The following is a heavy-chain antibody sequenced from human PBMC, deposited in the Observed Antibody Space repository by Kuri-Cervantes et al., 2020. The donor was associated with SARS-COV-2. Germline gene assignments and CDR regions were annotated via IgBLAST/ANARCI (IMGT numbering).Heavy chain of an antibody. D-gene: IGHD2-2*02. J-gene: IGHJ5*02. CDR1: GGSISSSSYY. CDR3: ARGVVVPAAIRGGRWFDP. CDR2: IYYSGST. V-gene: IGHV4-39*07. Sequence: SETLSLTCTVSGGSISSSSYYWGWIRQPPGKGLEWIGYIYYSGSTYYNPSLKSRVTISVDTSKNQFSLKLSSVTAADTAVYYCARGVVVPAAIRGGRWFDPWGQGTLVTVSS.